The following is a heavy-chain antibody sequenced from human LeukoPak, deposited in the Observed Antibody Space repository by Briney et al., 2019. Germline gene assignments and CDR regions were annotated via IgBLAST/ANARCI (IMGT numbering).Heavy chain of an antibody. Sequence: GASVKVSCKASGYTFTSYDINWVRQAPGQGLEWMGIINPSGGSTSYAQKFQGRVTMTRDMSTSTVYMELSSLRSEDTAVYYCARVSSIAVAGSPYYYYYMDVWGKGTTVTVSS. D-gene: IGHD6-19*01. CDR1: GYTFTSYD. J-gene: IGHJ6*03. CDR3: ARVSSIAVAGSPYYYYYMDV. CDR2: INPSGGST. V-gene: IGHV1-46*01.